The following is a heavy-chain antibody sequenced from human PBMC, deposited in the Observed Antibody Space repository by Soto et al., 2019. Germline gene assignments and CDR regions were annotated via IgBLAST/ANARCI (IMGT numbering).Heavy chain of an antibody. J-gene: IGHJ3*01. CDR2: IYYSGST. V-gene: IGHV4-59*08. CDR1: GGSISSYY. CDR3: ARQRVAFDRSGDNDAFDV. Sequence: QVQLQESGPGLVKPSETLSLTCTVSGGSISSYYWSWIRQPPGKGLEWIGYIYYSGSTNYNPSLKSPVNISVDASKYLLSLKPRSVTAADSAVYYCARQRVAFDRSGDNDAFDVWRQGTMVTVSS. D-gene: IGHD3-22*01.